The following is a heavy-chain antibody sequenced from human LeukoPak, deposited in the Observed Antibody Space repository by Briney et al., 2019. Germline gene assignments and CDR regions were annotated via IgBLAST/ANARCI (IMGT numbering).Heavy chain of an antibody. CDR1: GFSVRTNY. V-gene: IGHV3-53*01. J-gene: IGHJ4*02. CDR2: IYSGGTI. Sequence: GGSLRLSCAASGFSVRTNYMSWVRQAPGKGLEWVSVIYSGGTIRYADSVKGRFTISRDNSRDTLHLQMNSLRVDDTAVYYCARGGVDSGGYYYLFDYWGQGTLVTVSS. CDR3: ARGGVDSGGYYYLFDY. D-gene: IGHD3-22*01.